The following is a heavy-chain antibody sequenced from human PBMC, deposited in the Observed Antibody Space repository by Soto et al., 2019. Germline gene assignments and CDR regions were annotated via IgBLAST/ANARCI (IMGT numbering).Heavy chain of an antibody. J-gene: IGHJ5*02. D-gene: IGHD6-13*01. V-gene: IGHV4-31*03. CDR1: GGSISSGGYY. CDR3: ARDSRQLTQGWFDP. Sequence: QVQLQESGPGLVKPSQTLSLTCTVSGGSISSGGYYWSWIRQHPGKGLEWIGYIYYSGSTYYNPSLKSRVTISVDTSKNQFSLKLSSVTAADTAVHYCARDSRQLTQGWFDPWGQGTLVTVSS. CDR2: IYYSGST.